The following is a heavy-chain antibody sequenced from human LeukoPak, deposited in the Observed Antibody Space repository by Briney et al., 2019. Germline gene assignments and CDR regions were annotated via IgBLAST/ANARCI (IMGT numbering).Heavy chain of an antibody. D-gene: IGHD2-15*01. Sequence: GRSLRLSCAASGFTFSSYGMHWVRQAPGKGLEWVAVISYDGSNKYYADSVKGRFTISRDNSKNTLYLQMNSLRAEDTAVYYCAKDRRDIGGGGYYYYGMDVWGKGTTVTVSS. CDR3: AKDRRDIGGGGYYYYGMDV. V-gene: IGHV3-30*18. CDR2: ISYDGSNK. J-gene: IGHJ6*04. CDR1: GFTFSSYG.